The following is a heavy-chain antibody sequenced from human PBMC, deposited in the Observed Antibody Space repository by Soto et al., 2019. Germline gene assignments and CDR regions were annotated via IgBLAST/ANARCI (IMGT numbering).Heavy chain of an antibody. J-gene: IGHJ6*03. CDR1: GGSFSGYY. D-gene: IGHD6-13*01. Sequence: SETLSLTCAVYGGSFSGYYWSWIRQPPGKGLEWIGEINHSGSTNYNPSLKSRVTISVDTSKNQFSLKLSSVTAADTAVYYCARGRVQLVTGYYYYYMDVWGKGTTVTVSS. CDR3: ARGRVQLVTGYYYYYMDV. V-gene: IGHV4-34*01. CDR2: INHSGST.